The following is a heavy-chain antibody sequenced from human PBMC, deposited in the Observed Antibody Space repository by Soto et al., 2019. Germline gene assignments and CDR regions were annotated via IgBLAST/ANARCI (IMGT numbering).Heavy chain of an antibody. V-gene: IGHV1-3*01. J-gene: IGHJ4*02. D-gene: IGHD5-12*01. CDR3: ARDLGGWPDY. Sequence: QVQLVQSGAEVKKPGASVKVSCKASGYTFTSYAIHWVRQAPGQRLEWMGWINAGNGNTKYSQKFQDRVTITRDTSASTADKELRSMRSEDTAVYYCARDLGGWPDYWGQGTLVTVSS. CDR2: INAGNGNT. CDR1: GYTFTSYA.